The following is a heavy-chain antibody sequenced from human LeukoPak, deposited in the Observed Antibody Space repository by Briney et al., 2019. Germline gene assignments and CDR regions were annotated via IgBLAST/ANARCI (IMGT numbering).Heavy chain of an antibody. J-gene: IGHJ4*02. CDR3: AIMVIPYYFDY. CDR2: ISGSGGST. Sequence: GGSLRLSCAASGFTFSSYAMSWVRQAPGKGLEWVSAISGSGGSTYYADSVRGRFTISRDNSKNTLYLQMNSLRAEDTAVYYCAIMVIPYYFDYWGQGTLVTVSS. V-gene: IGHV3-23*01. CDR1: GFTFSSYA. D-gene: IGHD3-16*01.